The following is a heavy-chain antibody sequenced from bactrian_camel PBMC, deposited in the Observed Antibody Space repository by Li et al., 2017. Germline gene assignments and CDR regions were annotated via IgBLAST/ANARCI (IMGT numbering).Heavy chain of an antibody. CDR3: ATRVTTDWGCGHKW. Sequence: QLVESGGGLVQPGGSLRLSCAASGFTFSLYTQSWVRQAPGKGLEWVAQITNAGTTYYADSVKGRFTISRDSAKNTLYLQLNSLKTEDTAVYYCATRVTTDWGCGHKWWGQGTQVTVS. J-gene: IGHJ4*01. CDR1: GFTFSLYT. V-gene: IGHV3S10*01. D-gene: IGHD5*01. CDR2: ITNAGTT.